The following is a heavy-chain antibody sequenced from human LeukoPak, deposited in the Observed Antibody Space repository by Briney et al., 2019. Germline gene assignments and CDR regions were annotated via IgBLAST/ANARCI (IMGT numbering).Heavy chain of an antibody. CDR3: ARRFLGYCSGGSCYSFGLPGAFGI. CDR2: IYYSGST. Sequence: SETLSLTCTVSGGSISSSSYYWGWIRQPPGKGLEWIGSIYYSGSTYYNPSLKSRVTISVDTSKNQFSLKLSSVTAADTAVYSCARRFLGYCSGGSCYSFGLPGAFGIWGQGTMVTVSS. V-gene: IGHV4-39*01. D-gene: IGHD2-15*01. CDR1: GGSISSSSYY. J-gene: IGHJ3*02.